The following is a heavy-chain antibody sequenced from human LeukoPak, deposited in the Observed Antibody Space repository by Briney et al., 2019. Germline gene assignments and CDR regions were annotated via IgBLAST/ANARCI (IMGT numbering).Heavy chain of an antibody. CDR3: AREGSYGYYYGSGSLVGNAFDI. CDR1: GGSISSGSYY. CDR2: IYTSGST. J-gene: IGHJ3*02. V-gene: IGHV4-61*02. D-gene: IGHD3-10*01. Sequence: PSQTLSLTCTVSGGSISSGSYYWSWIRQPAGKGLEWIGRIYTSGSTNYNPSLKSRVTISVDTSKNQFSLKLSSVTAADTAVYYCAREGSYGYYYGSGSLVGNAFDIWGQGTMVTVSS.